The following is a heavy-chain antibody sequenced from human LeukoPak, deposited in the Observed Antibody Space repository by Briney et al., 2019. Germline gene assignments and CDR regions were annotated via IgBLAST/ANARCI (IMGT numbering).Heavy chain of an antibody. CDR2: IYYSGST. CDR3: ARVWEPAANAFDI. CDR1: GGSISSYH. V-gene: IGHV4-59*01. Sequence: SETLSLTCTVSGGSISSYHWSWIRQPPGKGLEWIGYIYYSGSTNYNPSLKSRVTISVDTSKNQFSLKLSSVTAADTAVYYCARVWEPAANAFDIWGQGTMVTVSS. J-gene: IGHJ3*02. D-gene: IGHD2-2*01.